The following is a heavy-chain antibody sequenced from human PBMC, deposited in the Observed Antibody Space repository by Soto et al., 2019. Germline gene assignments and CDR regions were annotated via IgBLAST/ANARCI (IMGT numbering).Heavy chain of an antibody. Sequence: QVQLVESGGDVVQPGRSLRLSCAASGFTFSNYGLHWARQAPGKGLEWVAAILYDGSNKYYADSVKGRFTISRDNSKNPLYLQMKSLRAEATAVYYCAGRTYYFAYCDQGALVTFSS. CDR1: GFTFSNYG. CDR2: ILYDGSNK. V-gene: IGHV3-33*01. J-gene: IGHJ4*02. CDR3: AGRTYYFAY.